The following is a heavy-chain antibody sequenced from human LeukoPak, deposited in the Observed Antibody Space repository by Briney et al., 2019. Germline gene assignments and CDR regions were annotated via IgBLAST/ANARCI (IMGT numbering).Heavy chain of an antibody. CDR1: GYTFTSYA. D-gene: IGHD4-11*01. J-gene: IGHJ4*02. Sequence: ASVKVSCKASGYTFTSYAMHWVRQAPGQRLEWMGWINAGNGNTKCSQKFQGRVTITRDTSASTAYMELSSLRSEDTAVYYCAREHMTTVTTMDYWGQGTLVTVSS. CDR2: INAGNGNT. CDR3: AREHMTTVTTMDY. V-gene: IGHV1-3*01.